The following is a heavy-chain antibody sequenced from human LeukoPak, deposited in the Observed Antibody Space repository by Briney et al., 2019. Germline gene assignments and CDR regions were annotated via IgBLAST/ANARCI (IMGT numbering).Heavy chain of an antibody. D-gene: IGHD3-10*01. J-gene: IGHJ4*02. Sequence: PSETLSLTCAVSGYSISSGHYWGWIRQPPGKGLEWIGSIYHSGGTYYNPSLKSRVTISVDTSKNQFSLKRKSVTAADTAVYYCAGFTPAVDYCSQGTLSPSPQ. CDR3: AGFTPAVDY. V-gene: IGHV4-38-2*01. CDR2: IYHSGGT. CDR1: GYSISSGHY.